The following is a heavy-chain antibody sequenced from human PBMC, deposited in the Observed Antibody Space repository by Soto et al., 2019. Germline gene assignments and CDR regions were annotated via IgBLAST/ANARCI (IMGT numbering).Heavy chain of an antibody. Sequence: QVQLVQSGAEVKKPGASVKVSCKASGYTFTSYAMHWVRQAPGQRLEWMGWINAGNGNTKYSQKFQGRVTITRDTSASTAYMERSSMRSEDTAVYYCARGPNPYYFDYWGQGTLVTVSS. CDR3: ARGPNPYYFDY. CDR2: INAGNGNT. J-gene: IGHJ4*02. CDR1: GYTFTSYA. V-gene: IGHV1-3*01.